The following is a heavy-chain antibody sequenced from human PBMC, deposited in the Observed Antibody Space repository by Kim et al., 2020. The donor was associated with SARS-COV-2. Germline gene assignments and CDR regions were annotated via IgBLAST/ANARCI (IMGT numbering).Heavy chain of an antibody. CDR3: ARDPNSWALDY. D-gene: IGHD2-15*01. V-gene: IGHV3-7*01. CDR1: GFTFSDYW. Sequence: GGSLRLSCAVSGFTFSDYWMSWVRQSPGKGLEWVANIKQDGGERYYIDSVKGRFIVSRDNAKNSLFLQMNSLRAEDTAVYYCARDPNSWALDYWGQGTLV. CDR2: IKQDGGER. J-gene: IGHJ4*02.